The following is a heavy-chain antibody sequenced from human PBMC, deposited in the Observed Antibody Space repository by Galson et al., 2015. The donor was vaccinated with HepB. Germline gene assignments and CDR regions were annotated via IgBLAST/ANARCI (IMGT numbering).Heavy chain of an antibody. Sequence: ETLSLTCSVSGGYISTYYWSWIRKPPGKGLEWIGYIYYSGSTYYNPSLKSRVTISVDTSKNQFSLKLSSVTAADTAVYYCARHARDRHFIRPESWGQGTLVTVSS. D-gene: IGHD3-10*02. CDR1: GGYISTYY. CDR3: ARHARDRHFIRPES. V-gene: IGHV4-59*04. J-gene: IGHJ5*02. CDR2: IYYSGST.